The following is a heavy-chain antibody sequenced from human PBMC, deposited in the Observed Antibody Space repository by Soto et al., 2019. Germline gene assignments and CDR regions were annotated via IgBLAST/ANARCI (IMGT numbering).Heavy chain of an antibody. Sequence: SETLSLTCTVSGGSISSSSYYWGWIRQPPGKGLEWIGSIYYSGSTYYNPSLKSRVTISVDTSKNQFSLKLSSVTAADTAVYYCARHRGRGAARPLGAFDIWGQGTMVTVSS. CDR3: ARHRGRGAARPLGAFDI. CDR2: IYYSGST. CDR1: GGSISSSSYY. D-gene: IGHD6-6*01. V-gene: IGHV4-39*01. J-gene: IGHJ3*02.